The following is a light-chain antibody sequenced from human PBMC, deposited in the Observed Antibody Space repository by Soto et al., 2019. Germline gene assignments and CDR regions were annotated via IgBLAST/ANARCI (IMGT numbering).Light chain of an antibody. Sequence: DIQLTQSPPTLSASVGDRVTITCRASQSIRYYLAWYQQMPGKAPKLLIYGASSLQSGVPSRFSGSGSGTEFTLTISSLQPDYFATYFCQHHNSYSQTFCQGTKVEIK. CDR3: QHHNSYSQT. J-gene: IGKJ1*01. CDR1: QSIRYY. V-gene: IGKV1-5*01. CDR2: GAS.